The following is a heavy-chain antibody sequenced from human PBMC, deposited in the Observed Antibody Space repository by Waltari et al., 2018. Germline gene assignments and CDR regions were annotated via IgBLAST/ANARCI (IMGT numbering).Heavy chain of an antibody. Sequence: EVQLVESGGGLVTPGGSLRLSCAASGFNFNSYTMNWVRQAPGKWREWVSLIGAYGDYIYYADSVKGRFTTSRDNTRNSLYLQMTSLRAEDTAVYFCASHLEDYYYYMDVWGKGTTVTVSS. CDR3: ASHLEDYYYYMDV. CDR2: IGAYGDYI. V-gene: IGHV3-21*01. J-gene: IGHJ6*03. CDR1: GFNFNSYT.